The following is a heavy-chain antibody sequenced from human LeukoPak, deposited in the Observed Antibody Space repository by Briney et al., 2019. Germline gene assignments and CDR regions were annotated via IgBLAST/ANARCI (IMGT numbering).Heavy chain of an antibody. V-gene: IGHV3-23*01. J-gene: IGHJ4*02. CDR2: ISGSGGST. D-gene: IGHD3-10*01. Sequence: GGSLRLSCAASGFTFSGYAVTWVRQAPGKGLEWVSAISGSGGSTYYADSVKGRFTISRDNSKNTLYLQMNSLRAEDTAVYYCAKSASGSERYFDYWGQGTLVTVSS. CDR1: GFTFSGYA. CDR3: AKSASGSERYFDY.